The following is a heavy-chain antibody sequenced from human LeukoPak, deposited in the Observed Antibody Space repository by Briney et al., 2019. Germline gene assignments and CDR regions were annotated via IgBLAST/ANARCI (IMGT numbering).Heavy chain of an antibody. D-gene: IGHD3-22*01. J-gene: IGHJ3*02. CDR3: AKPNSGYTAFHI. CDR2: ISSSGGNT. V-gene: IGHV3-23*01. Sequence: GGSLRLSCAASGFTFTSYAMSWVRQAPGKGLEWVSAISSSGGNTYYAGSVKGRFTISRDNSKNTLYLRMNSLRAEDTALYYCAKPNSGYTAFHIWGQGTMVTVSS. CDR1: GFTFTSYA.